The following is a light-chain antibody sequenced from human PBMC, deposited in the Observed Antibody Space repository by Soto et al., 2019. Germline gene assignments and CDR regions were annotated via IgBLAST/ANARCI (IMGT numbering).Light chain of an antibody. CDR3: ISYTVSRSYV. Sequence: QSGLTQPASVSGSPGQSITISCSGTSSDIGAYDHVAWFQQFPGKTPKLVIYSVSNRPSGVSYRFSGSKSGNTASLTISGLQADYEADYYCISYTVSRSYVFGPGTKVTVL. J-gene: IGLJ1*01. CDR1: SSDIGAYDH. V-gene: IGLV2-14*01. CDR2: SVS.